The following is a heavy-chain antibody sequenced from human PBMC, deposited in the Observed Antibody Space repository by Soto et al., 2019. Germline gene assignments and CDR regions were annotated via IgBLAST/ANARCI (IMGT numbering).Heavy chain of an antibody. J-gene: IGHJ5*02. CDR3: AKNQGVELVPLATVDWFDP. Sequence: GSLRLSCAAPGFTFSSYAMSWVRQAPGKGLEWVSAISGSGGSTYYADSVKGRFTISRDNSKNTVYLELNNLSAEDTAVYHCAKNQGVELVPLATVDWFDPWGQGSVVTVSS. V-gene: IGHV3-23*01. CDR2: ISGSGGST. D-gene: IGHD1-26*01. CDR1: GFTFSSYA.